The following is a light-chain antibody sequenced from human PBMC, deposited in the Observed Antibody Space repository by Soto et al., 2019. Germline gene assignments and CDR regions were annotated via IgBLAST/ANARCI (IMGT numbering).Light chain of an antibody. CDR3: QQYNSYEET. CDR2: AAS. Sequence: DIQMTQSPSSLSASVGDRVTITCRASQSISSYLNWYQQKPGKAPKLLIYAASSLQSGVPSRFSGSGSGTEFTLTISSLQPDDFATYYCQQYNSYEETFGQGTKVDI. CDR1: QSISSY. V-gene: IGKV1-39*01. J-gene: IGKJ1*01.